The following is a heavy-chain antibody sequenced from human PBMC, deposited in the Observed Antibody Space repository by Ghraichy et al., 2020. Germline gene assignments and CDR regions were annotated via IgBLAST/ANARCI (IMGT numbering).Heavy chain of an antibody. J-gene: IGHJ4*02. CDR1: GFTFSSYA. Sequence: GGSLRLSCAASGFTFSSYAMSWVRQAPGKGLEWVSAISGSGGSTYYADSVKGRFTISRDNSKNTLYLQMNSLRAEDTAVYYCAKDHTPLFWSGYSHFDYWGQGTLVTVSS. D-gene: IGHD3-3*01. V-gene: IGHV3-23*01. CDR3: AKDHTPLFWSGYSHFDY. CDR2: ISGSGGST.